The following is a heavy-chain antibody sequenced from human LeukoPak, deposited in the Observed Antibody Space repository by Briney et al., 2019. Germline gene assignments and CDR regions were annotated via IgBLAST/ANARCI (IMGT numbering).Heavy chain of an antibody. CDR2: THYSGTS. CDR1: GDSISSYY. CDR3: ARHTNYFDC. J-gene: IGHJ4*02. Sequence: SETLFLTCTVSGDSISSYYWSWIRQPPGKGLEWIGYTHYSGTSDYNPSLKSRVTISVDTPKNQFSLKLTSVTAADTAIYYCARHTNYFDCWGQGALVTVSS. V-gene: IGHV4-59*01. D-gene: IGHD1-1*01.